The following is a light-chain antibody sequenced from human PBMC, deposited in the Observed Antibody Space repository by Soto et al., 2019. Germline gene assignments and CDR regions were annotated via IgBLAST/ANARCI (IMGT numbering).Light chain of an antibody. CDR1: QSVGNNF. CDR3: QQCATSPLT. Sequence: ENVLTQSPGTLSLSAGERATLSCRASQSVGNNFLAWYQQKPGQAPRLLIYDASRRATGIPDRFSGRGSGTDFLLTISRLEPEDFAVYYCQQCATSPLTFGGGTKVEIK. J-gene: IGKJ4*01. V-gene: IGKV3-20*01. CDR2: DAS.